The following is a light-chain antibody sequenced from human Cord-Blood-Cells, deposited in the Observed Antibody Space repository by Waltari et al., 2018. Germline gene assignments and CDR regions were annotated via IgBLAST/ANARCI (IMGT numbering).Light chain of an antibody. CDR1: QSVSSN. V-gene: IGKV3-15*01. J-gene: IGKJ1*01. Sequence: EIVMTQSPATLSVSPGERATLSCRFSQSVSSNLAWYQQKPGQAPRLLIYGASTRATGIPARFSGSGSGTEFTLTISSLQSEDFAVYYCQQYNNWPRTFGQGTKVEIK. CDR3: QQYNNWPRT. CDR2: GAS.